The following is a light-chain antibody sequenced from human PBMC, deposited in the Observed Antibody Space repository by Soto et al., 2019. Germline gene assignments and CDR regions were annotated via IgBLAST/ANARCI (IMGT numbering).Light chain of an antibody. CDR1: ENVRTF. CDR3: QQHSHWPPWT. V-gene: IGKV3-11*01. J-gene: IGKJ1*01. CDR2: GAS. Sequence: EVVLTQSPATLSLSPGERATLSCRAGENVRTFVDWYQQKPGQAPRLLIHGASNRATGIPARFSGSGSGTDFTLTISNLEPEDFAVYYCQQHSHWPPWTFGQGTKVDIK.